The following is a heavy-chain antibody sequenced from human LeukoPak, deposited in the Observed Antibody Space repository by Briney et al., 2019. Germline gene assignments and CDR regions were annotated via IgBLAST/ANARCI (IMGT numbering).Heavy chain of an antibody. D-gene: IGHD2-15*01. J-gene: IGHJ4*02. V-gene: IGHV1-69*04. CDR2: IIPILGIA. CDR3: ARDCSGGSCYYDY. CDR1: GYTFTSYG. Sequence: ASVKVSCKASGYTFTSYGISWVRQAPGQGLEWMGRIIPILGIANYAQKFQGRVTITADKSTSTAYMELSSLRSEDTAVYYCARDCSGGSCYYDYWGQGTLVTVSS.